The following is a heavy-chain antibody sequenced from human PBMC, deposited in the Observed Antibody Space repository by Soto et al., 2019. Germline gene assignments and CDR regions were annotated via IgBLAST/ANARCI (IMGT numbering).Heavy chain of an antibody. CDR3: AHGGTQAAVPKWGFDY. V-gene: IGHV3-23*01. Sequence: EVQLLESGGGLVQPGGSLRLSCVASGFAFSSYAMSWVRQAPGKRLEWVSGTSSTGVDIYYADSVRGRFTISRDNPKNTLYLQMNSLRAEDTAVYYCAHGGTQAAVPKWGFDYWGQGILVTVSS. D-gene: IGHD2-2*01. CDR2: TSSTGVDI. J-gene: IGHJ4*02. CDR1: GFAFSSYA.